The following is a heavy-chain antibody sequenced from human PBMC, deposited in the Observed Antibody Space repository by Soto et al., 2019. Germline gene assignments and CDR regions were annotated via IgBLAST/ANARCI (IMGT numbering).Heavy chain of an antibody. D-gene: IGHD2-8*02. CDR3: ARGLVGNSFAMDV. CDR1: VFSLSTYS. Sequence: GGSLRLSCTASVFSLSTYSMNWVRQAPGKGLEWVSFISSSSSTIHYADSVKGRFTISRDNAKNSLYLQMSSLGAEDTAVYYCARGLVGNSFAMDVWGQGTTVTVSS. CDR2: ISSSSSTI. J-gene: IGHJ6*02. V-gene: IGHV3-48*01.